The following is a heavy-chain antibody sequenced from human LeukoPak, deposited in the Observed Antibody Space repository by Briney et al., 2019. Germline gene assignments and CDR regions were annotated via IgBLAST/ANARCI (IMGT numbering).Heavy chain of an antibody. D-gene: IGHD3-22*01. CDR2: IYPCDSDT. Sequence: GESLKISCKGSGYSFTSYWIGWVRQMPGKGLEWMGIIYPCDSDTRYSPSFQGQVTISADKSISTAYLQWSSLKASDTAMYYCARFFRHYYDSSGNFDYWGQGTLVTVSS. CDR3: ARFFRHYYDSSGNFDY. J-gene: IGHJ4*02. V-gene: IGHV5-51*01. CDR1: GYSFTSYW.